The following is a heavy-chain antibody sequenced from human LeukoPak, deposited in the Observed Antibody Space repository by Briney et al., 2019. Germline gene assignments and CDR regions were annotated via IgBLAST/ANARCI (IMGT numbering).Heavy chain of an antibody. CDR1: GFTFSSYE. J-gene: IGHJ4*02. CDR3: ARAYSGSYFFDY. V-gene: IGHV3-48*03. CDR2: ISSSGSTI. D-gene: IGHD1-26*01. Sequence: GGSLRLSCAASGFTFSSYEMNWVRQAPGKGLEWVSYISSSGSTIYYADSVKGRFTIPRDNAKNSLYLQMNSLRAEDTAVYYCARAYSGSYFFDYWGQGTLVTVSS.